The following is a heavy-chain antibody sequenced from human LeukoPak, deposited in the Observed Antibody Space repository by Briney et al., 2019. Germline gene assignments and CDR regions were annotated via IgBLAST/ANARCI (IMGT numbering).Heavy chain of an antibody. V-gene: IGHV3-23*01. CDR1: GFTFSSYA. CDR2: ISGSGGST. CDR3: ARMQVWPHYFDY. D-gene: IGHD5-18*01. J-gene: IGHJ4*02. Sequence: GGSLRLSCAASGFTFSSYAMSWVRQAPGKGLEWVSAISGSGGSTYYADSVKGRFTISRDNSKNTLYLQMDSLRAEDTAVYYCARMQVWPHYFDYWGQGTLVTVSS.